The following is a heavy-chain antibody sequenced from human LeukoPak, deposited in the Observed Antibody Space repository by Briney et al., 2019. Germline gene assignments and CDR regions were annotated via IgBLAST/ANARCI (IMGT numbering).Heavy chain of an antibody. D-gene: IGHD4-23*01. CDR2: IDSDGSST. CDR1: GFTFRSYW. CDR3: ARIDYGGDLHFDY. V-gene: IGHV3-74*01. Sequence: GGSLRLSCAASGFTFRSYWMHWVRQAPGKGLVWVSRIDSDGSSTTYADSVKGRFTISRDNSKNTLYLQMNSLRAEDTAVYYCARIDYGGDLHFDYWGQGTLVTVSS. J-gene: IGHJ4*02.